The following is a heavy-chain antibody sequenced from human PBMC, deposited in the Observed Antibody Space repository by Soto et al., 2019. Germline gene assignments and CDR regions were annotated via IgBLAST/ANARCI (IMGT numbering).Heavy chain of an antibody. CDR3: AKDRYCYGSGSYFDY. CDR2: ISANGGST. CDR1: GFTFSSYA. D-gene: IGHD3-10*01. V-gene: IGHV3-23*01. Sequence: EVQLLESGGGLVQPGGSLRLSCAASGFTFSSYAMNWVRQAPGKGLEWVSVISANGGSTYYADSVKGRFTISRDNSKNMLYLQMNSLRAEDTAIYYCAKDRYCYGSGSYFDYWGQGTLVTVSS. J-gene: IGHJ4*02.